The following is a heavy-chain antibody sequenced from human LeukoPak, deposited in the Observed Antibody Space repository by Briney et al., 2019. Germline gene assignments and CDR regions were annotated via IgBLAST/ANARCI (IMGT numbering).Heavy chain of an antibody. D-gene: IGHD5-12*01. CDR2: ISNSGGRT. V-gene: IGHV3-23*01. CDR1: GLTFSSYA. CDR3: AKSYNGYESKPDY. J-gene: IGHJ4*02. Sequence: GGSLRLSCAASGLTFSSYAMSWVRQAPGKGLEWVSSISNSGGRTFYTDSVKGRFTISRDNSKITLYLQMNSLRAEDTAVYYCAKSYNGYESKPDYWGQGTLVTVSS.